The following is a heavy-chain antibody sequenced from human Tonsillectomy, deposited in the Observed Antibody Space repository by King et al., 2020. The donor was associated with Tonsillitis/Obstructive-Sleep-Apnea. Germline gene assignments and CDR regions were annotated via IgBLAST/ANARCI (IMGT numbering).Heavy chain of an antibody. D-gene: IGHD2-2*02. J-gene: IGHJ6*02. CDR3: ARGACSSCYKYYDMDV. V-gene: IGHV1-69*10. CDR1: GGTFSNYA. Sequence: VQLVESGAEVKKPGSSVKVSCKASGGTFSNYAISWVRQAPGQGLEWMGGIIPMLGIANYAQKFQGRVTITADKSTSTAYMELSSLRSEDTAVYYCARGACSSCYKYYDMDVWGQGTTVTVSS. CDR2: IIPMLGIA.